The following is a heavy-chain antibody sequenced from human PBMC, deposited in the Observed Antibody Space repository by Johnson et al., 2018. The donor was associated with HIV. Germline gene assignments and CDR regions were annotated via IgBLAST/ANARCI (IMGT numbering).Heavy chain of an antibody. Sequence: MLLVESRGVLVQPGGSLRLSCAASGITVSSNEMSWVRQAPGQGLEWVSSISGGSTYYADSVKCRFTISRDNAKNSLYLQMNSLRTEDTAFYYCAKDMVRYTSDVDAFDVWGQGTMVTVSS. D-gene: IGHD6-19*01. CDR2: ISGGST. CDR3: AKDMVRYTSDVDAFDV. J-gene: IGHJ3*01. CDR1: GITVSSNE. V-gene: IGHV3-38-3*01.